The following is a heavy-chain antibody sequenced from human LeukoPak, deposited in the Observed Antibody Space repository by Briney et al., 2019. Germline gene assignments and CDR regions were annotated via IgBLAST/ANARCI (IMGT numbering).Heavy chain of an antibody. D-gene: IGHD6-19*01. Sequence: GGSLRLSCAASGFTFDDYAMHWVRQAPGKGLEWVSLISGDGGSTYYADSVKGRFTISRDNSKNTLYLQMNSLRAEDTAVYYCAKEEGYSSGWSGYYFDYWGQGTLVTVSS. J-gene: IGHJ4*02. CDR3: AKEEGYSSGWSGYYFDY. CDR2: ISGDGGST. V-gene: IGHV3-43*02. CDR1: GFTFDDYA.